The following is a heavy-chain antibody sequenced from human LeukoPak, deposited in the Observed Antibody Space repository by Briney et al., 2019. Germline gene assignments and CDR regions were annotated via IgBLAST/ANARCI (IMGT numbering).Heavy chain of an antibody. D-gene: IGHD2-15*01. V-gene: IGHV3-30*03. CDR1: GFTLSSYG. Sequence: GRSLRLSCAASGFTLSSYGMHWVRQAPGKGLEWVAVISYDGSNKYYADSVKGRFTISRDNSKNTLYLQMSSLRAEDTAVYYCARVAFPQGGSSYYFDYWGQGTLVTVSS. CDR3: ARVAFPQGGSSYYFDY. CDR2: ISYDGSNK. J-gene: IGHJ4*02.